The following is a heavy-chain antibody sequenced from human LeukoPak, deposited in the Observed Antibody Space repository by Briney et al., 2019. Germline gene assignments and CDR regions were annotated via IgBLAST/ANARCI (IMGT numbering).Heavy chain of an antibody. D-gene: IGHD2-2*01. V-gene: IGHV4-34*01. CDR3: ARGGSCSSTSCYRHYYYGMDV. CDR1: GGSFSGYY. Sequence: SETLSLTCAVYGGSFSGYYWSWIRQPPRTGLEWIGEINHSGSTNYNPYLQSRVTISVATSKPQLSLNLSAVTAADTAVYYCARGGSCSSTSCYRHYYYGMDVWPQGTTDSVSS. CDR2: INHSGST. J-gene: IGHJ6*02.